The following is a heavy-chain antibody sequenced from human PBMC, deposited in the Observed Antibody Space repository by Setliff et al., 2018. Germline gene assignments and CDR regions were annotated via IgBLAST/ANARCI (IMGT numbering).Heavy chain of an antibody. J-gene: IGHJ4*02. CDR2: IYYGGSA. Sequence: SETLSLTCTVSGGSISSSNYYWGWIRQPPGKGLEWIGNIYYGGSAYYNPSLKSRVTISVDTSKNQFSLKLSSVTAADTATYYCARILGYCSGGSCYFPYWGQGTLVTVSS. V-gene: IGHV4-39*07. CDR1: GGSISSSNYY. CDR3: ARILGYCSGGSCYFPY. D-gene: IGHD2-15*01.